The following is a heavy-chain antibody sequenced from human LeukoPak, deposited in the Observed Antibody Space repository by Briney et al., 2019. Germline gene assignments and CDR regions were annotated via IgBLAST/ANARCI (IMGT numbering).Heavy chain of an antibody. D-gene: IGHD2/OR15-2a*01. Sequence: GGSLRLSCAASGFTFDDYGMHWVRQAPGKGLEWVSLITWDGGSTFYADSVKGRFTVPRDNNKNSLYLQMNGLRAEDTALYYCAKARAEYLRTSYSFDHWGQGTLVTVSS. CDR3: AKARAEYLRTSYSFDH. J-gene: IGHJ4*02. CDR1: GFTFDDYG. CDR2: ITWDGGST. V-gene: IGHV3-43D*03.